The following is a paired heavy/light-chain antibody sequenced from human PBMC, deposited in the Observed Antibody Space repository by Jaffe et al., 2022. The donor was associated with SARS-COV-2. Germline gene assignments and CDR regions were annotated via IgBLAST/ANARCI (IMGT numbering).Heavy chain of an antibody. J-gene: IGHJ4*02. CDR2: INSGSSII. CDR1: GFTFSGYS. CDR3: ARGFGRYCSNIDCHYFDY. V-gene: IGHV3-48*02. Sequence: EVQLVESGGGLVQPGGSLRLSCAASGFTFSGYSMNWVRQAPGKGLEWVSYINSGSSIIYYADSVKGRFTISRDNAKNSLYLQMNSLRNEDTAVYYCARGFGRYCSNIDCHYFDYWGQGTLVTVSS. D-gene: IGHD2-2*01.
Light chain of an antibody. J-gene: IGLJ1*01. V-gene: IGLV1-44*01. CDR2: SNN. CDR3: AAWDDSLNGYV. CDR1: SSNIGSNT. Sequence: QSVLTQSPSASGTPGQRVTISCSGSSSNIGSNTVNWYQQLPGTAPKVLIYSNNQRPSGVPDRFSGSKSGTSASLAISGLQSEDEADYYCAAWDDSLNGYVFGTGTKVTVL.